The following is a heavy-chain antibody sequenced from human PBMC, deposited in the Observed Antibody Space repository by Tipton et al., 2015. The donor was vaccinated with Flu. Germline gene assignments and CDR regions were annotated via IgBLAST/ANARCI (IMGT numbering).Heavy chain of an antibody. CDR1: GESISNDDYY. D-gene: IGHD4-11*01. CDR3: ARRDFSNYVSDPKNWFDR. Sequence: TLSLTCSVSGESISNDDYYWSWIRQFPDKGLEWMGYIHSTGTTHYNPPLEGRLTMSRDSSKNQFSLEMRSVTAADMAVYYCARRDFSNYVSDPKNWFDRWGQGTLVTVSS. V-gene: IGHV4-30-4*08. J-gene: IGHJ5*02. CDR2: IHSTGTT.